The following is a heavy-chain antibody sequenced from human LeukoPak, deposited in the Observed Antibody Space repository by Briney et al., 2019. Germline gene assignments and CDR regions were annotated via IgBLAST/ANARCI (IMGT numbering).Heavy chain of an antibody. CDR2: IYYSGTT. CDR1: GFTFSNYW. V-gene: IGHV4-59*04. J-gene: IGHJ5*02. CDR3: ASSXRXRFDX. Sequence: GSLRLSCAASGFTFSNYWMTWVRQAPGKGLEWIGHIYYSGTTYYNPSLRSRISISIDTSKNQFSLNLRSVTASDTAVYYCASSXRXRFDXXGQGXLVT.